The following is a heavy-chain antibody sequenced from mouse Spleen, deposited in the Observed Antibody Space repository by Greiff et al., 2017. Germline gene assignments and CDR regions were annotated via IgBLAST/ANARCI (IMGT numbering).Heavy chain of an antibody. CDR1: GFTFSSYT. CDR2: ISSGGGNT. D-gene: IGHD2-5*01. Sequence: EVQLQESGGGLVKPGGSLKLSCAASGFTFSSYTMSWVRQTPAKRLEWVATISSGGGNTYYPDSVKGRFTISRDNARNTLYLQMSSLRSEDTAMYYCARHGAYYSNYVAYWGQGTLVTVSA. J-gene: IGHJ3*01. V-gene: IGHV5-9*04. CDR3: ARHGAYYSNYVAY.